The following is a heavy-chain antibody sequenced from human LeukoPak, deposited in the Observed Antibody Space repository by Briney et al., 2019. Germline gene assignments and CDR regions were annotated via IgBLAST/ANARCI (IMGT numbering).Heavy chain of an antibody. V-gene: IGHV3-7*01. CDR3: AKDMYYGSGSYYFDY. CDR2: IKQDGSEK. D-gene: IGHD3-10*01. J-gene: IGHJ4*02. Sequence: GGSLRLSCAASGFTFSSYWMSWVRQAPGKGLEWVANIKQDGSEKYYVDSVKGRFTISRDNAKNSLYLQMNSLRAEDTAVYYCAKDMYYGSGSYYFDYWGQGTLVTVSS. CDR1: GFTFSSYW.